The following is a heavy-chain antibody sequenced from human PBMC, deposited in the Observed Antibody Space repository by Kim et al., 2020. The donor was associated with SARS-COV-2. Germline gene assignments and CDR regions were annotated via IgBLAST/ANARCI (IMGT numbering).Heavy chain of an antibody. V-gene: IGHV4-59*01. CDR3: ARSPTYYYDSSGYYHNTYYYYGMDV. CDR1: GGSISSYY. Sequence: SETLSLTCTVSGGSISSYYWSWIRQPPGKGLEWIGYIYYSGSTNYNPSLKSRVTISVDTSKNQFSLKLSSVTAADTAVYYCARSPTYYYDSSGYYHNTYYYYGMDVWGQGTTVTVSS. D-gene: IGHD3-22*01. J-gene: IGHJ6*02. CDR2: IYYSGST.